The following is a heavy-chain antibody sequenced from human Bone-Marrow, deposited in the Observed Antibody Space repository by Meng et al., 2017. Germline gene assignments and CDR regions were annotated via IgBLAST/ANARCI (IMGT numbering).Heavy chain of an antibody. D-gene: IGHD3-22*01. Sequence: SETLSLTCTVSGGSIRSSSYYWGWIRQPPGKGLEWIGNIFYTGSTYFNPSLKSRVTISVDTSKNQFSLRVTSVTAADTAVYYCARDPNFYDSIGYYSFSDRWGQGTLVTVSS. CDR2: IFYTGST. CDR3: ARDPNFYDSIGYYSFSDR. CDR1: GGSIRSSSYY. V-gene: IGHV4-39*07. J-gene: IGHJ5*02.